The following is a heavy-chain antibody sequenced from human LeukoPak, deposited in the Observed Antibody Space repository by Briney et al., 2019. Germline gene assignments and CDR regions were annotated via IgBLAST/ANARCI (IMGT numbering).Heavy chain of an antibody. CDR1: GFTFSSYA. V-gene: IGHV3-23*01. J-gene: IGHJ4*02. D-gene: IGHD1/OR15-1a*01. Sequence: AGGSLRLSCTASGFTFSSYAMYWVRQAPGKGLGWVSGIFGSGGSAHYADSVKGRFTISRDNSKNTLYLQMNSLRAEDTAVYYCGRHTEQIDYWGQGTLVTVSS. CDR3: GRHTEQIDY. CDR2: IFGSGGSA.